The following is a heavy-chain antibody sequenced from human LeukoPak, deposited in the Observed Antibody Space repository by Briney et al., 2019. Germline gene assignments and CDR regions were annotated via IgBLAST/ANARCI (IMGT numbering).Heavy chain of an antibody. CDR3: ARDRGEWIVGATYYFDY. J-gene: IGHJ4*02. CDR2: ISAYNGNT. D-gene: IGHD1-26*01. CDR1: GYTFTSYG. V-gene: IGHV1-18*01. Sequence: GASVKVSCKASGYTFTSYGISWVRQAPGQGLEWMGWISAYNGNTNYAQKFQGRVTMTTDTSTSTAYMELRSLNSDDTAVYYCARDRGEWIVGATYYFDYWGQGTLVTVSS.